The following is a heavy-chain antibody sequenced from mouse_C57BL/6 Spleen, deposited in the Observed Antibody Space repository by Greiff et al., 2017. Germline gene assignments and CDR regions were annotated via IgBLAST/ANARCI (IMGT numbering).Heavy chain of an antibody. V-gene: IGHV1-50*01. D-gene: IGHD2-3*01. CDR3: ARYYDGYYVSYYFDY. J-gene: IGHJ2*01. Sequence: QVQLQQPGAELVKPGASVKLSCKASGYTFTSYWMQWVKQRPGQGLEWIGEIDPSDSYTNYNQKFKGKATLTVDTSTGTAYMQLSSLTSEDSAVYYCARYYDGYYVSYYFDYWGQGTTLTVSS. CDR1: GYTFTSYW. CDR2: IDPSDSYT.